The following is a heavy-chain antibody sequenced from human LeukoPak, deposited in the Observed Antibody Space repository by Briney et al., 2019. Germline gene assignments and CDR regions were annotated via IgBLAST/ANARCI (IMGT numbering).Heavy chain of an antibody. Sequence: GASVKVSCKASGYTFTSYAMNWVRQAPGQGLEXXGWINTNTGXPXXXXXXXXXXXFSLXXSVSTAYLQISSLKAEDTAVYYCARLSAAAGTEFDYWGQGTLVTVSS. CDR2: INTNTGXP. V-gene: IGHV7-4-1*02. D-gene: IGHD6-13*01. CDR1: GYTFTSYA. J-gene: IGHJ4*02. CDR3: ARLSAAAGTEFDY.